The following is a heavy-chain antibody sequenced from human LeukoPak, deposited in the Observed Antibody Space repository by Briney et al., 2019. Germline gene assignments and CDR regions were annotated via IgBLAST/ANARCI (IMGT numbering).Heavy chain of an antibody. V-gene: IGHV1-2*06. D-gene: IGHD4-17*01. J-gene: IGHJ4*02. CDR3: ARIPLTRNPTVTIDY. CDR2: INPNSGGT. Sequence: GASVKVSCKASGYTFIGYYMHWVRQAPGQGLEWMGRINPNSGGTNYAQKFQGRVTMTRDTSISTAYMELSRLRSDDTAVYYCARIPLTRNPTVTIDYWGQGTLVTVSS. CDR1: GYTFIGYY.